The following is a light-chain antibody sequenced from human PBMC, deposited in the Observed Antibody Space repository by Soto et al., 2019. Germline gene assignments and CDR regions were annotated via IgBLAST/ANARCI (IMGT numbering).Light chain of an antibody. CDR3: RQYKDYVT. J-gene: IGKJ4*01. CDR1: QSVGTT. Sequence: EIVMTQFPDSLCVSPGESATLSCRASQSVGTTLAWYQQKPGQAPRLLIYGASTRASGCPPRFRGSGSGTEFTLNINYLRSEDIAVYYCRQYKDYVTFGGGTKVEV. V-gene: IGKV3D-15*01. CDR2: GAS.